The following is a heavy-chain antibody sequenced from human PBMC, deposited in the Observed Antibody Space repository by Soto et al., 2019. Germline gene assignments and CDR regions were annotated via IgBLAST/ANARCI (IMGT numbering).Heavy chain of an antibody. V-gene: IGHV4-34*01. J-gene: IGHJ4*02. CDR3: ARSRYYYDSSGSGDY. CDR1: GGSFSGYY. CDR2: INHSGST. Sequence: SETLSLTCAVYGGSFSGYYWSWIRQPPGKGLEWIGEINHSGSTNYNPSLKSRVTISVDTSKNQFSLKLSSVTAADTAVYYCARSRYYYDSSGSGDYWGQGTLVPSPQ. D-gene: IGHD3-22*01.